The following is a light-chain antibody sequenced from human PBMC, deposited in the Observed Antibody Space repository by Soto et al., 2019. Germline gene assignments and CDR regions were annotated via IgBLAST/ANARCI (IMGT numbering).Light chain of an antibody. CDR2: DAS. V-gene: IGKV3-11*01. J-gene: IGKJ4*01. CDR3: QRRCDWPLT. Sequence: EIVLTQSPATLSLSPGERATLSCRASQSVSSQLAWYQQKPGQAPRLLIYDASNRATGIPARFSGGGSATDFTLTISSLEPEDFAVYFCQRRCDWPLTFGGGTKVEIK. CDR1: QSVSSQ.